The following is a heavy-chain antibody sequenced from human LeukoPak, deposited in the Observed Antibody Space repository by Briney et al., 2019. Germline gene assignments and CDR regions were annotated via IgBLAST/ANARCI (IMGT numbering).Heavy chain of an antibody. Sequence: SETLSLTCAVSGGSISSNNWWSWVRQPPGKGLEWIGEIHHSGSTNYNPSLKSRVTISVDKSKNQLSLKLSSVTAADTAVYYCAEIPYNYYGMDVWGQGTTVTVSS. CDR1: GGSISSNNW. D-gene: IGHD2-2*02. J-gene: IGHJ6*02. CDR2: IHHSGST. V-gene: IGHV4-4*02. CDR3: AEIPYNYYGMDV.